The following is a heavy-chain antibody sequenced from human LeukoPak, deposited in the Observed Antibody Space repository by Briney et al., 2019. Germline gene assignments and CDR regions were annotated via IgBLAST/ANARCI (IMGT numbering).Heavy chain of an antibody. CDR2: IIPIFGTA. D-gene: IGHD6-19*01. J-gene: IGHJ4*02. Sequence: SVKVSCKASGDTFSSYGISWVRQAPGQGLEWMGGIIPIFGTATYAQKFQGRVTITAEESTNTAYMELNTLRSEDTAVYFCSCRKEIAVTGASATYLDYWGQGTLVTVSS. CDR1: GDTFSSYG. V-gene: IGHV1-69*01. CDR3: SCRKEIAVTGASATYLDY.